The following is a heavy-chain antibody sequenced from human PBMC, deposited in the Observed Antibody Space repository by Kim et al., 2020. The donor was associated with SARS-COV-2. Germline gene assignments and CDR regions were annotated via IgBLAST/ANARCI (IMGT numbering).Heavy chain of an antibody. V-gene: IGHV3-53*01. CDR3: ANSGIAVGKYAFDL. J-gene: IGHJ3*01. D-gene: IGHD6-19*01. Sequence: AYSVKCRVTIYQDSSKNMLYLQRNSLRAEDTAVYYCANSGIAVGKYAFDLWGQGTKVTVSS.